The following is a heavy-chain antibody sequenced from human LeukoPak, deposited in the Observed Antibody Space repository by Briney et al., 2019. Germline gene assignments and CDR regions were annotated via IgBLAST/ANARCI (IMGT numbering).Heavy chain of an antibody. Sequence: SETLSLTCTVSSGSISSYYWSWIRQPPGKGLEWIGYIYYSGSTNYNPSLKSRVTISVDTSKNQFSLKLSSVTAADTAVYYCATGWFGEPLRYWGQGTLVTVSS. CDR1: SGSISSYY. CDR2: IYYSGST. CDR3: ATGWFGEPLRY. D-gene: IGHD3-10*01. J-gene: IGHJ4*02. V-gene: IGHV4-59*12.